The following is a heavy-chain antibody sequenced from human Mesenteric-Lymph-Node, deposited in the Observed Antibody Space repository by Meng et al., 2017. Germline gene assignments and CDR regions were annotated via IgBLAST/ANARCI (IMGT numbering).Heavy chain of an antibody. J-gene: IGHJ6*02. V-gene: IGHV3-30*04. CDR1: GFTFSSYA. Sequence: GGSLRLSCAASGFTFSSYAMHWVRQAPGKGLEWVAVISYDGSNKYYADSVKGRFTISRDNSKNTLYLQMNSLRAEDTAVYYCARDVERQPYYDILTGYYGTFGLYYYYGMDVWGQGTTVTVSS. D-gene: IGHD3-9*01. CDR2: ISYDGSNK. CDR3: ARDVERQPYYDILTGYYGTFGLYYYYGMDV.